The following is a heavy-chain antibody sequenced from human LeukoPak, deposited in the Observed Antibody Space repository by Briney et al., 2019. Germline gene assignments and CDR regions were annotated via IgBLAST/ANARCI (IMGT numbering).Heavy chain of an antibody. Sequence: SETLSLTCAVYGGSFSGYYWSWIRQPPGKGLEWIGEINLSGITNYNPSLKSRVTISVDTSKNQFSLKLSSVTAADTAVYYCARGRDPRYSYGPFPPPGTYGMDVWGQGTTVSVSS. V-gene: IGHV4-34*01. D-gene: IGHD5-18*01. CDR2: INLSGIT. J-gene: IGHJ6*02. CDR1: GGSFSGYY. CDR3: ARGRDPRYSYGPFPPPGTYGMDV.